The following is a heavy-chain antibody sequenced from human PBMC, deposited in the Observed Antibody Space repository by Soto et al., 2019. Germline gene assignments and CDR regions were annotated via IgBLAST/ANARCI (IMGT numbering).Heavy chain of an antibody. CDR2: VYYSGTT. CDR1: GGSIDSGDYY. CDR3: ARSYYNSYVYGY. Sequence: SETMSLTCTVSGGSIDSGDYYWSWIRQPPGKGLEWIGYVYYSGTTNYNPFLKSRVTLSLDKSKNQFSLKMNSVTAADTAVYFCARSYYNSYVYGYWGPGTLVTVSS. V-gene: IGHV4-61*08. D-gene: IGHD4-4*01. J-gene: IGHJ4*02.